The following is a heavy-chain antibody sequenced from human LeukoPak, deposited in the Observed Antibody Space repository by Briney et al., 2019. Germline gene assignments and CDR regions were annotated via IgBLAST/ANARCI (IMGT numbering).Heavy chain of an antibody. CDR1: GFTFSSYE. V-gene: IGHV3-23*01. D-gene: IGHD3-10*02. Sequence: GGSLRLSCAASGFTFSSYEMNWVRQAPGKGLEWVSAMSSSDDGRYYAASVRGRFTISRDTSRSTLYLQMNSLRAEDAAVYYCAELGITMIGGVWGKGTTVTISS. CDR2: MSSSDDGR. CDR3: AELGITMIGGV. J-gene: IGHJ6*04.